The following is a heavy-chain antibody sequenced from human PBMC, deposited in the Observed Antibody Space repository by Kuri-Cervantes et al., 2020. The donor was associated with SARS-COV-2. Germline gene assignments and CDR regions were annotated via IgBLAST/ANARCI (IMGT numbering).Heavy chain of an antibody. V-gene: IGHV3-23*01. CDR3: ARNPTYGDYPCWYFDL. CDR2: ISGSGGST. D-gene: IGHD4-17*01. Sequence: GGSLRPSCAASGYTFSSYAMSWVRQAPGKGLEWVSAISGSGGSTHYADSVRGRFTISRDNSKNTLYLQMNSLRAEDTAVYYCARNPTYGDYPCWYFDLWGRGTLVTVSS. CDR1: GYTFSSYA. J-gene: IGHJ2*01.